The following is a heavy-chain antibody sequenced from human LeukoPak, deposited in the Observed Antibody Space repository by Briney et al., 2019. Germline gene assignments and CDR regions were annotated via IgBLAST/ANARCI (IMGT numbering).Heavy chain of an antibody. Sequence: SETLSLTCTVSGGSISSGSYYWSWIRQPAGKGLEWIGRIYTSGSTNYNPSLKSRVTISVDTSKNQFSLKLSSVTAADTAVYYCARDLLTMTGIVGATRDAFDIWGQGTMITVSS. CDR3: ARDLLTMTGIVGATRDAFDI. D-gene: IGHD1-26*01. CDR1: GGSISSGSYY. CDR2: IYTSGST. V-gene: IGHV4-61*02. J-gene: IGHJ3*02.